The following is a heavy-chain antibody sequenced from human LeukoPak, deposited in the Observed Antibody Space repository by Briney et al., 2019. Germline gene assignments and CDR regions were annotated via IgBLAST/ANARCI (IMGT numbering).Heavy chain of an antibody. CDR3: ARVIGYSYGKAPGYLDY. CDR1: GGSISGYY. Sequence: SETLSLTCTVPGGSISGYYWSWIRQPAGKGLEWIGRIYTGGSTNYNPSLTRRVTMSVDTSKNQFSLKLSSAPAADTAVYYCARVIGYSYGKAPGYLDYWGQGTLVTVSS. D-gene: IGHD5-18*01. V-gene: IGHV4-4*07. J-gene: IGHJ4*02. CDR2: IYTGGST.